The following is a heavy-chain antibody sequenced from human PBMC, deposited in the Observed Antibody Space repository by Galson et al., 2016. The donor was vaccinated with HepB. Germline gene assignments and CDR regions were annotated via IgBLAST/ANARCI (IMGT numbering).Heavy chain of an antibody. CDR1: GDSVYNNAAA. CDR3: ARAVMLGRGMDV. V-gene: IGHV6-1*01. CDR2: TFYRSTWEN. Sequence: CAISGDSVYNNAAAWVWIRQSPSRGLEWLGRTFYRSTWENHYAGSVKNRITFSPDTSRNQFSLHLNSVTPEDTAVYYCARAVMLGRGMDVWGQGTTVTVSS. J-gene: IGHJ6*02. D-gene: IGHD3-10*01.